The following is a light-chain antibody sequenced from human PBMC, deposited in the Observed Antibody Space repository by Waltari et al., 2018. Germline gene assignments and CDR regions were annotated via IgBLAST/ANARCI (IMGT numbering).Light chain of an antibody. CDR1: QSLLNSNGNNY. CDR3: MQAAQTPLT. CDR2: LGS. Sequence: DIVMTQSPLSLPVTPGEPASISCRSSQSLLNSNGNNYLDWYLQRPGQSPQLVIYLGSNRASGVPDRFSGSGSGTDFTLKISRVEAEDVGVYYCMQAAQTPLTFGQGTKVEIK. J-gene: IGKJ1*01. V-gene: IGKV2-28*01.